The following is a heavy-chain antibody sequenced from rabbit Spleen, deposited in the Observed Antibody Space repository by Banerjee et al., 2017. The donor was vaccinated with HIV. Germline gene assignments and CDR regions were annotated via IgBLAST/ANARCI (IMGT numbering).Heavy chain of an antibody. Sequence: QEQLMESGGGLVQPGGSLTLSCKASGFDFSRTGVSWVRQAPGKGLEWIACIDAGYRGSTYYASWAKGRFTISKTSSTTVTLQMTSLTAADTATYFCARDGSGWGANFNLWGPGTLVTVS. CDR2: IDAGYRGST. CDR3: ARDGSGWGANFNL. D-gene: IGHD4-1*01. J-gene: IGHJ4*01. CDR1: GFDFSRTG. V-gene: IGHV1S45*01.